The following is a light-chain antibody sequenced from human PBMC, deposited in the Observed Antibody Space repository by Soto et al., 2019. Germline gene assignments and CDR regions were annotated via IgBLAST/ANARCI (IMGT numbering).Light chain of an antibody. CDR1: SSEIGHYNY. Sequence: QSALTQPASVSGSPGQSITISCTGTSSEIGHYNYVSWYQQHPGKAPKLMIYDVINRPSGVSNRFSGSKSANTASLTVSGRQAEDEADYYCSSLTNSNTYVFGTGTKLTVL. V-gene: IGLV2-14*03. CDR3: SSLTNSNTYV. J-gene: IGLJ1*01. CDR2: DVI.